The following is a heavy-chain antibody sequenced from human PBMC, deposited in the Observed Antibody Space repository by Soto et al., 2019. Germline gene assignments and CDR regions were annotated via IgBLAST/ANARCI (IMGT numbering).Heavy chain of an antibody. CDR1: GGTFSSYA. CDR2: IIPIFGTA. V-gene: IGHV1-69*01. Sequence: QVQLVQSGAEVKKPGSSVKVSCKASGGTFSSYAISWVRQAPGQGLEWMGGIIPIFGTANYAQKFQGRVTIAEDESTSTAYMELSSLRSEDTAVYYCARVTPEQGIVVVVASTDYYYYGMDVWGQGTTVTVSS. J-gene: IGHJ6*02. CDR3: ARVTPEQGIVVVVASTDYYYYGMDV. D-gene: IGHD2-15*01.